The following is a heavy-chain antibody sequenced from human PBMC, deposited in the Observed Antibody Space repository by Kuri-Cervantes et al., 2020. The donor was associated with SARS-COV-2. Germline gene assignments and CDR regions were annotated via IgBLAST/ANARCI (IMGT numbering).Heavy chain of an antibody. CDR2: VYSSDART. Sequence: GESLKISCAASGFTFNSYEMNWVRQAPGRGLEWVAVVYSSDARTYYADSAKGRFSISRDNSKNTVYLQMNSLRVEDTAVYYCAKVGLAQNDFWSGYYTGWGQGTLVTVSS. CDR3: AKVGLAQNDFWSGYYTG. V-gene: IGHV3-23*05. D-gene: IGHD3-3*01. J-gene: IGHJ4*02. CDR1: GFTFNSYE.